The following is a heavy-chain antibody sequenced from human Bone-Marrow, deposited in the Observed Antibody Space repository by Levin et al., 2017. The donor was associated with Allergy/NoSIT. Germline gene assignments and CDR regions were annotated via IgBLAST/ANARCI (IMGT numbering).Heavy chain of an antibody. V-gene: IGHV4-34*01. CDR2: INHSGST. CDR3: ARGLGYCSSTSCYRTTTYYYYGMDG. Sequence: PSETLSLTCAVYGGSFSGYYWSWIRQPPGKGLEWIGEINHSGSTNYNPSLKSRVTISVDTSKNQFSLKLSSVTAADTAVYYCARGLGYCSSTSCYRTTTYYYYGMDGWGQGTTVTVSS. CDR1: GGSFSGYY. D-gene: IGHD2-2*01. J-gene: IGHJ6*02.